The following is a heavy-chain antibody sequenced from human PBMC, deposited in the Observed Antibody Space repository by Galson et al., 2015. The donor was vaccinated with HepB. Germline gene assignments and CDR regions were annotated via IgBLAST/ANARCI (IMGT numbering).Heavy chain of an antibody. CDR1: GYTLTELS. J-gene: IGHJ5*02. V-gene: IGHV1-24*01. CDR2: FDPEDGET. CDR3: ATTRKRAYCSGGSCYRGWFDP. D-gene: IGHD2-15*01. Sequence: SVKVSCKVSGYTLTELSMHWVRQAPGKGLEWMGGFDPEDGETIYAQKFQGRVTMTEDTSTDTAYMELSSLRSEDTAVYYCATTRKRAYCSGGSCYRGWFDPWGQGTLVTVSS.